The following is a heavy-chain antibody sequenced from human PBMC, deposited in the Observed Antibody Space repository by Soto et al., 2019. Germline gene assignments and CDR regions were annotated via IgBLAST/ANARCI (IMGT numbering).Heavy chain of an antibody. CDR2: IYSSGAT. CDR1: GGSISSGAYY. D-gene: IGHD3-3*01. Sequence: QVQLQESGPGLVKPSQTLSLTCTVSGGSISSGAYYWSWIRQHPGKGLEWIGYIYSSGATYYNPSLKGRLSFSLDTSKNQFSLRLTAVTAADTAIYYCARSGVSGIVITSHWCDPWGQGTLVTVSS. J-gene: IGHJ5*02. CDR3: ARSGVSGIVITSHWCDP. V-gene: IGHV4-31*03.